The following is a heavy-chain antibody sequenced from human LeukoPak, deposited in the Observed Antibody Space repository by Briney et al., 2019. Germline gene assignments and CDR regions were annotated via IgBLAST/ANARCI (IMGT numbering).Heavy chain of an antibody. Sequence: PSETLSLTCTVSGVSISTFYWSWIRQPPGKGLEWIGYVYYSGSTNYNPSLKSRLTISVDTSKNQFSMMLSSVTAADTAVYYCARDRDIGTYYYYYGMDVWGQGTTVTVSS. V-gene: IGHV4-59*01. CDR2: VYYSGST. CDR3: ARDRDIGTYYYYYGMDV. D-gene: IGHD2-15*01. J-gene: IGHJ6*02. CDR1: GVSISTFY.